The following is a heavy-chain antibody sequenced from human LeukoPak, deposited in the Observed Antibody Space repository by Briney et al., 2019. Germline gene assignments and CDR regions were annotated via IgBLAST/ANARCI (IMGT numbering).Heavy chain of an antibody. CDR1: GFTFSSYA. D-gene: IGHD2-2*01. Sequence: GSLRLSCAASGFTFSSYAMSWVRQAPGKGLEWVSAISGSGGSTYYADSVKGRFTISRGNSKNTLYLQMNSLRAEDTAVYYCAKAYCSSTSCLKLGGYFDYWGQGTLVTVSS. V-gene: IGHV3-23*01. CDR2: ISGSGGST. J-gene: IGHJ4*02. CDR3: AKAYCSSTSCLKLGGYFDY.